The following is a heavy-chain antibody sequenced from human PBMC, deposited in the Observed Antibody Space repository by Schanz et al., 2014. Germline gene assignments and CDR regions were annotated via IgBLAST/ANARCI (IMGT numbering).Heavy chain of an antibody. D-gene: IGHD7-27*01. J-gene: IGHJ3*02. V-gene: IGHV3-21*04. CDR2: ISSSTTNYM. CDR3: ARENLNWEAFDI. Sequence: VQLVESGGGVVQPGGSLRLSCAASGFTFSTYVMNWVRQAPGKGLEWVATISSSTTNYMYYADSVKGRFTISRDNAKNSLYLEMTSLRGEDTAVYYCARENLNWEAFDIWGQGTVVTVSS. CDR1: GFTFSTYV.